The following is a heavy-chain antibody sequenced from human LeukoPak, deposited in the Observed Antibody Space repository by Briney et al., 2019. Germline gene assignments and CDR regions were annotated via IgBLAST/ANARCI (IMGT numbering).Heavy chain of an antibody. CDR3: ARDREYYYGSGSLDY. CDR2: ISSSGSTI. J-gene: IGHJ4*02. Sequence: GGSLRLSCAASGFSFSSYEMNWVRQAPGKWLEWASYISSSGSTIYYGDSVKGRFTISRDNAKNSLYLQMNSLRAEDTAVYYCARDREYYYGSGSLDYWGQGTLVTVSS. V-gene: IGHV3-48*03. CDR1: GFSFSSYE. D-gene: IGHD3-10*01.